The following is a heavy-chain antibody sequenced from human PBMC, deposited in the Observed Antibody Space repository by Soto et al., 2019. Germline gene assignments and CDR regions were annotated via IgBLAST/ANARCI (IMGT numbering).Heavy chain of an antibody. J-gene: IGHJ2*01. CDR2: ISSSSSTI. D-gene: IGHD3-22*01. CDR1: GFTFSSYS. V-gene: IGHV3-48*02. CDR3: ARATMTPLPNQQHWHFDL. Sequence: HPGGSLRLSCAASGFTFSSYSMNWVRQAPGKGLEWVSYISSSSSTIYYADSVKGRFTISRDNAKNSLYLQMNSLRDEDTAVYYCARATMTPLPNQQHWHFDLWGRGTLVTVSS.